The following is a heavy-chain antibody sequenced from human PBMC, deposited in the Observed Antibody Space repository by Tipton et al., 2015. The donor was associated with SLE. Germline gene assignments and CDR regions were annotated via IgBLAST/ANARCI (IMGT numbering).Heavy chain of an antibody. CDR2: INHSGST. V-gene: IGHV4-34*01. CDR1: GFTFSSYS. Sequence: LRLSCAASGFTFSSYSMNWVRQAPGKGLEWIGEINHSGSTNYNPSLKSRVTISVDTSKNQFSLKLSSVTAADTAVYYCARGQGYSDYWGQGTLVTVSS. CDR3: ARGQGYSDY. J-gene: IGHJ4*02.